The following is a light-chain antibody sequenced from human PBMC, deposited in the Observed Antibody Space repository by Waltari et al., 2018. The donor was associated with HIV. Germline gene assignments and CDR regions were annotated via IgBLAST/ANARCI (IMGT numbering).Light chain of an antibody. Sequence: VALTQSPDSVALSPGDSVTLSCRANETIVSKYLGWFQQRPGQAPRLLLYGATIRAAGTPNRFSGGTFGTNFTLTINKLQEDDFAVYFCHLYGLSPWTSGQGTRLE. CDR3: HLYGLSPWT. J-gene: IGKJ1*01. V-gene: IGKV3-20*01. CDR1: ETIVSKY. CDR2: GAT.